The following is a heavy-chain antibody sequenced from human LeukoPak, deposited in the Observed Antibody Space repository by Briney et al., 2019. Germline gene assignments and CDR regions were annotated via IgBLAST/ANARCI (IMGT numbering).Heavy chain of an antibody. D-gene: IGHD3-10*01. J-gene: IGHJ4*02. CDR3: ARDGEGSIAMVRGAMGNFDF. CDR1: GYSFSSYV. Sequence: ASVKVSCKASGYSFSSYVTHWVRQAPGQRLEWMGWINAGNGNTKYSQKFQGRVTITRDTSASTAYMELSSLRSEDTAVYYCARDGEGSIAMVRGAMGNFDFWGQGTLVTVSS. CDR2: INAGNGNT. V-gene: IGHV1-3*01.